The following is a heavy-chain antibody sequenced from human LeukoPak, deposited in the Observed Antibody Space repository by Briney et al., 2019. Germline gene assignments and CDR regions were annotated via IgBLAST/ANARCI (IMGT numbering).Heavy chain of an antibody. J-gene: IGHJ6*02. CDR1: GYTFTSYD. CDR3: ARGGSLYDDFWSGYYYYYYGMDV. CDR2: MNPNSGNT. D-gene: IGHD3-3*01. Sequence: ASVKVPCKASGYTFTSYDINWVRQATGQGLEWMGWMNPNSGNTGYAQKFQGRVTMTRNTSISTAYMELSSLRSEDTAVYYCARGGSLYDDFWSGYYYYYYGMDVWGQGTTVTVSS. V-gene: IGHV1-8*01.